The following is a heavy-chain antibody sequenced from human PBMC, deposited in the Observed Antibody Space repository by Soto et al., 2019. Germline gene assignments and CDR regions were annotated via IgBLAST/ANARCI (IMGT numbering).Heavy chain of an antibody. CDR1: GYTFSNYG. CDR2: SSGYNGNT. CDR3: ARVNSGSYTGYYYYYGMDV. J-gene: IGHJ6*02. V-gene: IGHV1-18*01. D-gene: IGHD1-26*01. Sequence: AAVKVSCKASGYTFSNYGISWVRQAPGQGLEWMVCSSGYNGNTNHAQKLQGRVTMTTDTSTSTAYMELSSLRSEDTAVYYCARVNSGSYTGYYYYYGMDVWGQGTTVTVSS.